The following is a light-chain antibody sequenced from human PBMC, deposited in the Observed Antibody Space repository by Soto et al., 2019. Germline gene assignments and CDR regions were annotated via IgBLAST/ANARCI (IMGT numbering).Light chain of an antibody. CDR1: QTISSW. V-gene: IGKV1-5*01. J-gene: IGKJ5*01. CDR2: AAS. CDR3: QQYYSYPRIT. Sequence: DIQMTQSPSTLSGSVGDRVTITCRASQTISSWLAWYQQKPGKATKLLIYAASTLQSGVPSRFSGSGSGTDFTLTISCLQSEDFATYYCQQYYSYPRITFGQGTRLEI.